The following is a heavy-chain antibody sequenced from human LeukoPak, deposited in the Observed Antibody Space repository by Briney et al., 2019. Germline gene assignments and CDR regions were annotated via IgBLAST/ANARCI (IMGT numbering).Heavy chain of an antibody. CDR1: GFTFSTYW. J-gene: IGHJ4*02. Sequence: PGGSLRLSCEASGFTFSTYWMSWVRQAPGKGLEWVANIKQDGSEKYYVDSVKCRFTISRDKAKNSLYLQMNSLRAEDTAMYYCARDSAGNDYWGQGTLVTVSS. V-gene: IGHV3-7*01. D-gene: IGHD6-13*01. CDR3: ARDSAGNDY. CDR2: IKQDGSEK.